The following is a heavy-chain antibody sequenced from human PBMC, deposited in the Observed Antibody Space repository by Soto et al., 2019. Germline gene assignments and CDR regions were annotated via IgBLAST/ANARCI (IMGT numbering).Heavy chain of an antibody. CDR1: GGSISSGGYY. J-gene: IGHJ4*02. V-gene: IGHV4-31*03. Sequence: QVQLQESGPGLVKPSQTLSLTCTVSGGSISSGGYYWSWIRQYPGKGLEWIGYIYYSGSTYYNPSLKSRVTISVDTSKNQFSLKLSSVTAADTAVYYCARSSTSANYFDYWGQGTLVTVSS. CDR3: ARSSTSANYFDY. D-gene: IGHD2-2*01. CDR2: IYYSGST.